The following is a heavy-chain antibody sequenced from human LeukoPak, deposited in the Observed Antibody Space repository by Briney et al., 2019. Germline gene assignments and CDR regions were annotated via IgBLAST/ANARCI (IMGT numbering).Heavy chain of an antibody. CDR1: AFTFTTYA. V-gene: IGHV3-23*01. CDR3: AKGPVSLYCSSTSCSYFDY. Sequence: GGSLSLSCAANAFTFTTYAVGWVRHPPETGLEWVSGIIAGGTTYYADSVRGRFTVSGDNSKNTLYLQMNSLRAEDTAIYYCAKGPVSLYCSSTSCSYFDYWGQGTLVTVSS. CDR2: IIAGGTT. J-gene: IGHJ4*02. D-gene: IGHD2-2*01.